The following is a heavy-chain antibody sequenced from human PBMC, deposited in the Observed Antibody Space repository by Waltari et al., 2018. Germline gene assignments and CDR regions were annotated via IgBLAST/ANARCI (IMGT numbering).Heavy chain of an antibody. CDR1: GLTFDNYG. V-gene: IGHV3-23*01. J-gene: IGHJ4*02. Sequence: EVQLLESGGALVQPGGSLRLSCAASGLTFDNYGMTWVRQRPGKGLEWVSVISGDGEDTHYAAPVKGRFTISRDNSKKKLYLQMNSLRDEDTAIYYCNAGYGADWGRGTLVTVSS. CDR3: NAGYGAD. CDR2: ISGDGEDT. D-gene: IGHD5-18*01.